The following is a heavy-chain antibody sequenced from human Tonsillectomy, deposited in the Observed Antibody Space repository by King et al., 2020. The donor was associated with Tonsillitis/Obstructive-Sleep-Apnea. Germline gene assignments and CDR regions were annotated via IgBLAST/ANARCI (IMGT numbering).Heavy chain of an antibody. D-gene: IGHD3-3*01. V-gene: IGHV3-49*05. J-gene: IGHJ5*02. CDR1: GFTFGDYG. CDR2: ISSKPYGGTT. Sequence: VQLVESGGGLVKPGRSLRLSCTASGFTFGDYGMSWFRQAPGKGLEWVGFISSKPYGGTTEYAASVKGRFTISRDDSKSIAHLQMNSLKTEDTAVYYCTGVRATSYDFWSGPRRFDPWGQGTLVTVSS. CDR3: TGVRATSYDFWSGPRRFDP.